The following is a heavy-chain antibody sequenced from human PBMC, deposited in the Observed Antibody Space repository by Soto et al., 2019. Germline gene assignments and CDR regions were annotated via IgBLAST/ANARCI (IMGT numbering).Heavy chain of an antibody. CDR3: AKCSYNDLWPGHYYYLGY. D-gene: IGHD3-10*01. J-gene: IGHJ4*02. CDR1: RVSLSTFA. Sequence: PGGTLRLSCLASRVSLSTFAMSWVCQAPGKGMEWVSSIYAGGGTTSYADSVKGRFTVSRDNSKKPMNLHMDTLRAEATATSYCAKCSYNDLWPGHYYYLGYWGQVTQVTVPS. CDR2: IYAGGGTT. V-gene: IGHV3-23*01.